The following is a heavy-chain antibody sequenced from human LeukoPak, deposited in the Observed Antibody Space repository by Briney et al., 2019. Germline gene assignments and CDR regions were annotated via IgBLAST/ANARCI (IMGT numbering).Heavy chain of an antibody. CDR3: ARSIIVVVAAGALDI. CDR1: GDSISSYY. D-gene: IGHD2-21*02. V-gene: IGHV4-59*08. CDR2: IYHSGNT. J-gene: IGHJ3*02. Sequence: SETLSLTCTVSGDSISSYYWSWIRQPPGKGLEWIGYIYHSGNTNSNPSLKSRVTVSVDTTKNQFSLKLSSVTAADTAVYYCARSIIVVVAAGALDIWGQGTMVTVSS.